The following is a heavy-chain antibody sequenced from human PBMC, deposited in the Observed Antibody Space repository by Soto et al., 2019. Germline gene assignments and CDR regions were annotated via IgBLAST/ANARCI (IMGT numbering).Heavy chain of an antibody. CDR3: ARDEAIDY. V-gene: IGHV3-7*03. CDR1: GFTFSNDW. CDR2: IKQDGGDQ. J-gene: IGHJ4*02. Sequence: PGGSLRLSCAASGFTFSNDWMSWVRQAPGKGLEWVANIKQDGGDQYYVDSVKGRFSISRDNAKNSLYLQMNSLRAEDTAVYYCARDEAIDYWGQGTLVNVSS.